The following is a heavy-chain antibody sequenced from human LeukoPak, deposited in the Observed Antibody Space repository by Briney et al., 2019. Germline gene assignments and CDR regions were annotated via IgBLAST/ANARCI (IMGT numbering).Heavy chain of an antibody. J-gene: IGHJ4*02. CDR1: GGSISSGGYY. V-gene: IGHV4-31*03. Sequence: SETLSLTCTVSGGSISSGGYYWSWIRQHPGMGLEWIGYIYYSGSTYYNPSLKSRVTISVDTSKNQFSLKLSSVTAADTAVYYCARVNTDDCNDYWGQGTLVTVSS. D-gene: IGHD2-21*02. CDR3: ARVNTDDCNDY. CDR2: IYYSGST.